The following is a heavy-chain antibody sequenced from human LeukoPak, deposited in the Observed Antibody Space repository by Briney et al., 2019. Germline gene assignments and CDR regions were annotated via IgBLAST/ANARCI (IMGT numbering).Heavy chain of an antibody. J-gene: IGHJ4*02. V-gene: IGHV3-30-3*01. CDR1: GFTFSSYA. CDR3: ASVNYGAKGVTDY. Sequence: GGSLRLSCAASGFTFSSYAMHWVRQAPGKGLEWVAFISYDGSNKYYADSVKGRFTISRDNSKNTLYLQMNSLRAEDTAVYYCASVNYGAKGVTDYWGQGTLVTVSS. CDR2: ISYDGSNK. D-gene: IGHD4-17*01.